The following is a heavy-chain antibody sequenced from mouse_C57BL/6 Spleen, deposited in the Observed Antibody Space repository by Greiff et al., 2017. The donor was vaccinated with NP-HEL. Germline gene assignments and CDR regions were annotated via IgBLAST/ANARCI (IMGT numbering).Heavy chain of an antibody. V-gene: IGHV3-3*01. CDR3: ARGASSGYYAMDY. Sequence: EVQLQQSGPSLVRPSQTLSLTCTVPGFSINSDCYWIWIRQFPGNKLEYIGYTFYSGITYYNPSLESRTYITRDTSKNQFSLKLSSVTTEDTATYYCARGASSGYYAMDYWGQGTSVTVSS. CDR2: TFYSGIT. J-gene: IGHJ4*01. CDR1: GFSINSDCY. D-gene: IGHD3-2*02.